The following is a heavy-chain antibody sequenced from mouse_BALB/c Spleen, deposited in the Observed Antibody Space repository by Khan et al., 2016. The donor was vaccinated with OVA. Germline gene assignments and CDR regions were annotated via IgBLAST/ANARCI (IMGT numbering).Heavy chain of an antibody. CDR3: ASHLTGSFAY. Sequence: EVELVESGGDLVKPGGSLKLSCAASGFTFSSYGMTWVRQTPDKRLEWVATISSAGDYTYYPDNVRGRLPISRENAKYISDRQMSSLKAEDTARFYCASHLTGSFAYWGQGTLVTVSA. CDR1: GFTFSSYG. CDR2: ISSAGDYT. D-gene: IGHD4-1*01. V-gene: IGHV5-6*01. J-gene: IGHJ3*01.